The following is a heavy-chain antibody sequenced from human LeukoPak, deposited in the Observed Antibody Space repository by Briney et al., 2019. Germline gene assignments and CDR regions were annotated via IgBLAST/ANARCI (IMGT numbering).Heavy chain of an antibody. J-gene: IGHJ6*03. Sequence: GGSLRLSXVASGFTFRSYGMHWVRQAPGKGLEWLSLLWYYGSNEYYADSVKGRFTISRDNSKNTLYLQMNSLSAEDTAVYYCAKGMTTGPRSVYHYMDVWGKGTTVTVSS. CDR3: AKGMTTGPRSVYHYMDV. D-gene: IGHD4-17*01. CDR1: GFTFRSYG. V-gene: IGHV3-33*06. CDR2: LWYYGSNE.